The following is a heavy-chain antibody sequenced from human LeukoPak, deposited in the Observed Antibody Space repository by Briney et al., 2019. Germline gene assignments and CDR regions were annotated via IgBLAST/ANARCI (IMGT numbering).Heavy chain of an antibody. D-gene: IGHD5-24*01. CDR3: ARDIDGYNYRGSAFDI. CDR2: MNPNSGNT. V-gene: IGHV1-8*01. Sequence: GASVKVSCKASGYTFTSYDINWVRQATGQGLEWMGWMNPNSGNTGYAQKFQGRVTMTRNTSISTAYMELSSLRSEDTAVYYCARDIDGYNYRGSAFDIWGQGTMVTVSS. CDR1: GYTFTSYD. J-gene: IGHJ3*02.